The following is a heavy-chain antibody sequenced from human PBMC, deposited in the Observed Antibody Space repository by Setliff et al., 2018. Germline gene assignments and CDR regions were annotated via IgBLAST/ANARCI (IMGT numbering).Heavy chain of an antibody. CDR1: GGTFSKYG. J-gene: IGHJ6*02. CDR3: ASHVVVISRGRMALYGMDV. CDR2: NVPIVGIT. V-gene: IGHV1-69*10. D-gene: IGHD3-22*01. Sequence: ASVKVSCKASGGTFSKYGISWVRQAPGQGFEWMGGNVPIVGITNYAQNFQGRVTITADESTSTAYMELSSLMSEDTAVYYCASHVVVISRGRMALYGMDVWGQGTTVTVSS.